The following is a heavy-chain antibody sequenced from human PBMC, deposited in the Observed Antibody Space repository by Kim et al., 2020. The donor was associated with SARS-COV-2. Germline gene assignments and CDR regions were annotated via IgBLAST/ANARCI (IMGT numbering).Heavy chain of an antibody. V-gene: IGHV3-21*01. J-gene: IGHJ4*02. CDR3: ARDLGYSGYDYEGLVGY. CDR1: GFTFSSYS. CDR2: ISSSSSYI. D-gene: IGHD5-12*01. Sequence: GGSLRLSCAASGFTFSSYSMNWVRQAPGKGLEWVSSISSSSSYIYYADSVKGRFTISRDNAKNSLYLQMNSLRAEDTAVYYCARDLGYSGYDYEGLVGYWGQGTLVTVSS.